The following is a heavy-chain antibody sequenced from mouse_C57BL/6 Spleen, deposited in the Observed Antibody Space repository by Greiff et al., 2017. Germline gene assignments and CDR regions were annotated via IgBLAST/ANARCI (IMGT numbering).Heavy chain of an antibody. J-gene: IGHJ2*01. D-gene: IGHD2-5*01. Sequence: QVQLKQPGTELVKPGASVKLSCKASGYTFTSYWMHWVKQRPGQGLEWIGNINPSNGGTNYNEKFKSKATLTVAKSASTAYMQLSSLTSEDSAVYYCARTSNYMYYFDYWGQGTTLTVSS. V-gene: IGHV1-53*01. CDR1: GYTFTSYW. CDR3: ARTSNYMYYFDY. CDR2: INPSNGGT.